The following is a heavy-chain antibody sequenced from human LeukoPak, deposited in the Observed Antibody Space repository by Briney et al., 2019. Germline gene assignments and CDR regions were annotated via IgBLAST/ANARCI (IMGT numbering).Heavy chain of an antibody. CDR1: GFTFSNYW. Sequence: AGGSLRLSCAASGFTFSNYWMSWVRQAPGKGLEWVASIKQDGSDKYYVDSVKGRFTFSRDNAKNSLYLQMNSLRAEDTAVYYCARGGTLEYFQHWGQGTLVTVSS. J-gene: IGHJ1*01. CDR2: IKQDGSDK. V-gene: IGHV3-7*04. CDR3: ARGGTLEYFQH.